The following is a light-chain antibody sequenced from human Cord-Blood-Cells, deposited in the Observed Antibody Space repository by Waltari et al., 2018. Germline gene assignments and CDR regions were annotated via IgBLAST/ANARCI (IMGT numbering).Light chain of an antibody. J-gene: IGKJ2*01. CDR3: QQYDNLPYT. CDR1: QDISNY. Sequence: DIQMTQSPSSLSASVGDRVTITCQASQDISNYLNWYQQKTGKAPKLLIYDASNLETGVPSRFSGSGSGTDFTFTISSLQPEDIATNYCQQYDNLPYTFGQGTKLEIK. V-gene: IGKV1-33*01. CDR2: DAS.